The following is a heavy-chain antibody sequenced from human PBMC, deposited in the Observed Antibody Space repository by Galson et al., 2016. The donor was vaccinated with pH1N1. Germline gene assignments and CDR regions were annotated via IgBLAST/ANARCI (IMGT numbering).Heavy chain of an antibody. CDR3: ARGPRRTWYFDY. J-gene: IGHJ4*02. Sequence: PALVKPTQTLTLTCTFSGFSLTTSGMRVSWIRQAPGKALEWLARIDWDDDKFYNTSLKTRLTISKDTSRNQEVLTMSNKDPVETATAYCARGPRRTWYFDYWGQGTLVTVSS. CDR2: IDWDDDK. V-gene: IGHV2-70*04. CDR1: GFSLTTSGMR. D-gene: IGHD2-15*01.